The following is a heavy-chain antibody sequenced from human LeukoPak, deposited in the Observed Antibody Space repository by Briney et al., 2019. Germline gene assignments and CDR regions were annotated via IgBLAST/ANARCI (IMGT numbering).Heavy chain of an antibody. D-gene: IGHD2-2*01. CDR3: ARGLRVSPAFDH. Sequence: ASVKVSCKASGGIFSSYGISWVRQAPGQGLEWMAWIDPKSGATNYAQRFQGRVTMTRDTSIITAYMELSRLRSDDTAVYYCARGLRVSPAFDHWGQGTLVTVSS. CDR1: GGIFSSYG. CDR2: IDPKSGAT. V-gene: IGHV1-2*02. J-gene: IGHJ4*02.